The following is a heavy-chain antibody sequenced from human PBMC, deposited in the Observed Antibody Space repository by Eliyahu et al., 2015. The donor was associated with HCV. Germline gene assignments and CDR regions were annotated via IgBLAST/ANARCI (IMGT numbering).Heavy chain of an antibody. Sequence: QLQLQESGPGLVKLSETLSLTCTVSGGSISSSSYYWXXXRXPPGKGLXWIGSIXYSGSTYYNPSLKSRVTISVDTSKNQFSLKLSSVTAADTAVYYCARHRSYDSSGYYYLNYYYYYGMDVWGQGTTVTVSS. D-gene: IGHD3-22*01. V-gene: IGHV4-39*01. J-gene: IGHJ6*02. CDR2: IXYSGST. CDR1: GGSISSSSYY. CDR3: ARHRSYDSSGYYYLNYYYYYGMDV.